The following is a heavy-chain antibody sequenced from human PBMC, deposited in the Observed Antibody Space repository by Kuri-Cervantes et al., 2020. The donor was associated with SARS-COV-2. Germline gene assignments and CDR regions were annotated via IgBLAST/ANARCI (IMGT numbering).Heavy chain of an antibody. V-gene: IGHV1-69*13. CDR1: GGTFSSYA. D-gene: IGHD2-15*01. CDR2: IIPIFGTA. CDR3: ARDFFECSGGSCYSANWFDP. J-gene: IGHJ5*02. Sequence: SVKVSCKASGGTFSSYAISWVRQAPGQGLEWMGGIIPIFGTANYAQKFQGRVTITADESTSTAYMELSSLRSDDTAVYYCARDFFECSGGSCYSANWFDPWGQGTLVTVSS.